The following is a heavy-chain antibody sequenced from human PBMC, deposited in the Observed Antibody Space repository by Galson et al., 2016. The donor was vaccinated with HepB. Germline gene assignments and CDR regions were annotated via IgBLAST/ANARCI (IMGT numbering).Heavy chain of an antibody. Sequence: SLRLSCAASGFSFSSYPMHCVRQAPGKGQGYVSGITTNGDDTKYADSVKGRFTIFRANSKNTLYPQMRSLRAEDTAVYYCVKSNLAAPGGLYGMDFWGQGTAVTVSS. CDR2: ITTNGDDT. CDR1: GFSFSSYP. J-gene: IGHJ6*02. V-gene: IGHV3-64D*06. CDR3: VKSNLAAPGGLYGMDF. D-gene: IGHD6-13*01.